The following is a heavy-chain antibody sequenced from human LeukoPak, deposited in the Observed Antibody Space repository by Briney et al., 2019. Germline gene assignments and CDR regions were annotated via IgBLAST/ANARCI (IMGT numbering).Heavy chain of an antibody. D-gene: IGHD3-9*01. CDR1: GGPISGYC. V-gene: IGHV4-59*12. J-gene: IGHJ4*02. Sequence: PSETLSLTCTVSGGPISGYCWGWIRQPPGKRLEWIGYVCSSGSTNFNPSLKTRVTISLDTSRNQFSLKLSSVTAADTAVYYCARVQSTGFSWDYWGQGTLVTVSS. CDR2: VCSSGST. CDR3: ARVQSTGFSWDY.